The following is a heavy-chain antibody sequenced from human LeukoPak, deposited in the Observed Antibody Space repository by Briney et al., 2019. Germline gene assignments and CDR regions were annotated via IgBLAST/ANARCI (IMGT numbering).Heavy chain of an antibody. CDR1: GYTFTGYY. Sequence: GASVKVSCKASGYTFTGYYMHWVRQAPGQGLEWMGWINPNSGGTNYAQKFQGRVTMTRDTSTSTVYMELSSLRSEDTAVYYCARRDYYGSGSYPYYYQNHMDVWGKGTTVTISS. V-gene: IGHV1-2*02. D-gene: IGHD3-10*01. CDR3: ARRDYYGSGSYPYYYQNHMDV. CDR2: INPNSGGT. J-gene: IGHJ6*03.